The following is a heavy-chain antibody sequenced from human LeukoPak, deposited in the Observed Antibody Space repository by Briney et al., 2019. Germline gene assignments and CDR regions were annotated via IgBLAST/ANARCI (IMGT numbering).Heavy chain of an antibody. D-gene: IGHD4-17*01. CDR1: GYTFTSYA. CDR3: AREESYGDYAWFDP. CDR2: INPNSGGT. J-gene: IGHJ5*02. V-gene: IGHV1-2*04. Sequence: ASVKVSCKASGYTFTSYAMHWVRQAPGQGLEWMGWINPNSGGTNYAQKFQGWVTMTRDTSISTAYMELSRLRSDDTAVYFCAREESYGDYAWFDPWGQGTLVTVSS.